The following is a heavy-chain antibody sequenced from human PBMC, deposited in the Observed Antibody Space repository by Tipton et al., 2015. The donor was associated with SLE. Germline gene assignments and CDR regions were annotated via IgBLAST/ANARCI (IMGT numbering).Heavy chain of an antibody. CDR1: GFTFSSYA. CDR3: TARPCIITSCYDY. D-gene: IGHD2-2*01. Sequence: RSLRLSCAASGFTFSSYAMHWVRQAPGKGLEWVAVISYGGSNKYYADSVKGRFTISRDNSKNTLYLQMNSLRAEDTAVYYCTARPCIITSCYDYWGQGTLVTVSS. J-gene: IGHJ4*02. CDR2: ISYGGSNK. V-gene: IGHV3-30*04.